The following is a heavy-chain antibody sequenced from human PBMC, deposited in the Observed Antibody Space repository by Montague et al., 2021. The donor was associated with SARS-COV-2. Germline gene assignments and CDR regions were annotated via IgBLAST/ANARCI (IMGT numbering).Heavy chain of an antibody. CDR2: VFYRGST. Sequence: SETLSLTCSVPGGSISTTNFYWGWVRQPPGKGLEWIGSVFYRGSTYYNPSLKSRVAISVDTSKNQFFLSLDSVTAADTALYFCARIPVSGSGGLYYFDSWSQGTLVTVSS. D-gene: IGHD3-10*01. J-gene: IGHJ4*02. CDR1: GGSISTTNFY. CDR3: ARIPVSGSGGLYYFDS. V-gene: IGHV4-39*01.